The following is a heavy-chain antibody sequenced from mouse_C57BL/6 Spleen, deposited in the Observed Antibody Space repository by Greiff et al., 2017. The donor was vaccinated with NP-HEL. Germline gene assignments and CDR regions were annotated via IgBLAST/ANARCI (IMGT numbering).Heavy chain of an antibody. V-gene: IGHV1-82*01. CDR1: GYAFSSSW. J-gene: IGHJ3*01. D-gene: IGHD2-4*01. CDR3: ARAGYDYEGWFAY. CDR2: IYPGDGDT. Sequence: VKLVESGPELVKPGASVKISCKASGYAFSSSWMNWVKQRPGKGLEWIGRIYPGDGDTNYNGKFKGKATLTADKSSSTAYMQLSSLTSEDSAVYFCARAGYDYEGWFAYWGQGTLVTVSA.